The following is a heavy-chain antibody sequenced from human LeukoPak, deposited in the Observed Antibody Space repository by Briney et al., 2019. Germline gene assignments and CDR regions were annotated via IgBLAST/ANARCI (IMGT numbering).Heavy chain of an antibody. D-gene: IGHD3/OR15-3a*01. V-gene: IGHV3-30*02. CDR1: GFTFSSYG. CDR2: IRYDGSNK. CDR3: AKDGLVTPRGEGY. J-gene: IGHJ4*02. Sequence: PGGSLRLSCAASGFTFSSYGMPWVRQAPGKGLEWVAFIRYDGSNKYYADSVKGRFTISRDNSKNTLYLQMNSLRAEDTAVYYCAKDGLVTPRGEGYWGQGTLVTVSS.